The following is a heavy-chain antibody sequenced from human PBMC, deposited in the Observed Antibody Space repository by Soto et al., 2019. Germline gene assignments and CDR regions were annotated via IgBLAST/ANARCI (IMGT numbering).Heavy chain of an antibody. Sequence: EVQLVESGGGLVQPGGSQLLSCAASGFTISNYWMTWVRQAPGKGLEWVANIKADGSESYYVDSVKGRFTISRDNAQNSLFLQMNSLGADDTALYYCASGSGWTFDYWGQGTLVTVSS. CDR1: GFTISNYW. CDR3: ASGSGWTFDY. V-gene: IGHV3-7*01. D-gene: IGHD6-19*01. CDR2: IKADGSES. J-gene: IGHJ4*02.